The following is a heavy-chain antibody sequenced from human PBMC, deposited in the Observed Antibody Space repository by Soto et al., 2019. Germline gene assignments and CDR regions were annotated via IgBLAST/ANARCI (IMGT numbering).Heavy chain of an antibody. D-gene: IGHD2-2*01. CDR3: ARGAYCSSTSCYRGMDF. V-gene: IGHV3-13*01. J-gene: IGHJ6*02. CDR1: GFTFSNYD. CDR2: IGTAGDT. Sequence: EVQLVESGGGLVQPGGSLRLSCAASGFTFSNYDMHWVRQATGKGLEWVSAIGTAGDTYYPGSVKGRFTISRENAKNSLYLQMNSLRAGDTAVYYCARGAYCSSTSCYRGMDFWGQGTTVTVSS.